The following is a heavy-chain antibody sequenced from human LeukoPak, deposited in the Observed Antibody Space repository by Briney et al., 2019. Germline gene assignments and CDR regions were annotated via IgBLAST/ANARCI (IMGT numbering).Heavy chain of an antibody. CDR2: IRSKANSYAT. CDR1: GFTFSGSA. D-gene: IGHD3-3*01. Sequence: PGGSLRLSCAASGFTFSGSAMHWVRQASGKGLEWVGRIRSKANSYATAYAASVKGRLTISRDDSKNTAYLQMNSLKTEDTAVYYCTRHVTRHAGCRDFWSGKHPGMGLDYWGQGTLVTVSS. J-gene: IGHJ4*02. V-gene: IGHV3-73*01. CDR3: TRHVTRHAGCRDFWSGKHPGMGLDY.